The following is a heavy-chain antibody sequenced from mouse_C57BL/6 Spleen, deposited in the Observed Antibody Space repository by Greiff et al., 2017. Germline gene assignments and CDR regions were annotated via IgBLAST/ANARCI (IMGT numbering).Heavy chain of an antibody. CDR2: INPYNGGT. D-gene: IGHD1-1*01. CDR3: ARHPYGSSPDD. J-gene: IGHJ2*01. V-gene: IGHV1-19*01. CDR1: GYTFTDYY. Sequence: VQLKQSGPVLVKPGASVKMSCKASGYTFTDYYMNWVKQSHGKSLEWIGVINPYNGGTSYNQKFKGKATLTVDKSSSTAYMELNSLTSEDSAVYYCARHPYGSSPDDWGQGTTLTVSS.